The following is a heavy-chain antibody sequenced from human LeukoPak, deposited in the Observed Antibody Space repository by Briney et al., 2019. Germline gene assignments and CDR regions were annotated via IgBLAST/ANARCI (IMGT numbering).Heavy chain of an antibody. CDR3: AKVGGGHDY. CDR1: GFTFSSYG. J-gene: IGHJ4*02. Sequence: GRSLRLSCAASGFTFSSYGMHWVRQAPGKGLEWAAVISYDGSNKYYADSVKGRFTISRDNSKNTLYLQMNSLRAEDTAVYYCAKVGGGHDYWGQGTLVTVSS. CDR2: ISYDGSNK. V-gene: IGHV3-30*18. D-gene: IGHD2-15*01.